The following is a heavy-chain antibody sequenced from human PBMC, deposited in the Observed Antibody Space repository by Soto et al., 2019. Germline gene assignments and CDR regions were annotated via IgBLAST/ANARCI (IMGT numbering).Heavy chain of an antibody. CDR1: GFTFSSYG. J-gene: IGHJ1*01. CDR3: GNKKGGGGGVTFLNS. CDR2: ISYDGSNK. Sequence: QVQLVESGGGVVQPGRSLRLSCAASGFTFSSYGMHWVRQAPGKGLEWVAVISYDGSNKYYADSVKGRFTISRDNSKNTFYPKKKGLGGRDTGVFLRGNKKGGGGGVTFLNSGGQGPL. D-gene: IGHD3-16*01. V-gene: IGHV3-30*03.